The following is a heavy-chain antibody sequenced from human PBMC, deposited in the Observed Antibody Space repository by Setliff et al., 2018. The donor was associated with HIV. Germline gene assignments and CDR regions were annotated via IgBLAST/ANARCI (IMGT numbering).Heavy chain of an antibody. J-gene: IGHJ4*02. CDR2: INHSGST. D-gene: IGHD6-19*01. CDR1: GESFSAYF. CDR3: ATGITVAPDY. Sequence: SEMSLTCAVYGESFSAYFWSWIRQPPGKGLEWIGLINHSGSTNYNPSLKSRVTISLGTSKNQFSLKMTSVTAADTAVYYCATGITVAPDYWGQGSLVTVSS. V-gene: IGHV4-34*01.